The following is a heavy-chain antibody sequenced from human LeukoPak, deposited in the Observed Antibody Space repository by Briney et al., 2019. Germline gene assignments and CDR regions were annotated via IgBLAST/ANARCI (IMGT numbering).Heavy chain of an antibody. D-gene: IGHD2-15*01. CDR1: GGSFSSYY. J-gene: IGHJ6*02. Sequence: KPSETLSLTCAVYGGSFSSYYWGWIRQPPGKGLEWIGSIYYSGSTYYNPSLKSRVTISVDTSKNQFSLKLSSVTAADTAVYYCARRGRYCSGGSCYFDYYGMDVWGQGTTVTVSS. CDR3: ARRGRYCSGGSCYFDYYGMDV. V-gene: IGHV4-39*01. CDR2: IYYSGST.